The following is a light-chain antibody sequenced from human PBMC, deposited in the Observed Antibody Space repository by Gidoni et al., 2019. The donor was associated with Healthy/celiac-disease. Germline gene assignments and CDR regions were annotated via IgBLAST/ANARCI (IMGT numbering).Light chain of an antibody. J-gene: IGKJ4*01. Sequence: DIQMTQSPSSLSASVGDRVTITCQASQDISNYLNWHQQKPGKAPKLLIYDASNLETGVPSRFSGSGSGTDFTFTISSLQPEDIATYYCQQYDNLPPLTFXGXTKVEIK. CDR1: QDISNY. V-gene: IGKV1-33*01. CDR2: DAS. CDR3: QQYDNLPPLT.